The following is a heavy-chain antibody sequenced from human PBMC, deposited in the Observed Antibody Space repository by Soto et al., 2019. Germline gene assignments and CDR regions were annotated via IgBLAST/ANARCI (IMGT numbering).Heavy chain of an antibody. D-gene: IGHD2-2*01. CDR3: ARDGGYCSSTSCYWGTYGMDV. CDR2: IWYDGINK. J-gene: IGHJ6*02. Sequence: SGGSLRLSCAASGFTFSSYGLPWVRQAPGKGLEWVAVIWYDGINKYYADSVKGRFTISRDNSKNTLYLQMNSLRAEDTAVYYCARDGGYCSSTSCYWGTYGMDVWGQGTTVTVSS. CDR1: GFTFSSYG. V-gene: IGHV3-33*01.